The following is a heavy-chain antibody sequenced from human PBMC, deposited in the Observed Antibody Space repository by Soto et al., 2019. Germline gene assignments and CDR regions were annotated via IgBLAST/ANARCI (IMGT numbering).Heavy chain of an antibody. Sequence: KSSETLSLTCSVSGGSVSSSSYYWGWVRQPPGKGLEWIGTIYYTGSTSYSPSLKSRVTISVETSKTQFSLNLNSVTAADTAVYYCAGRRAGDYYFDYWGQGTMVTV. CDR3: AGRRAGDYYFDY. CDR1: GGSVSSSSYY. CDR2: IYYTGST. J-gene: IGHJ4*02. V-gene: IGHV4-39*01. D-gene: IGHD1-26*01.